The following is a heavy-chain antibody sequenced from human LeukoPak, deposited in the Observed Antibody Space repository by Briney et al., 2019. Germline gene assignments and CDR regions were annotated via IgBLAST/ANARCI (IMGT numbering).Heavy chain of an antibody. D-gene: IGHD5-12*01. CDR2: IYYSGST. V-gene: IGHV4-59*08. Sequence: SETLSLTCTVSGGSVNGYYWNWIRQPPGKGLEWIGYIYYSGSTNYNPSLKSRVTISVDTSKNQFSLKLSSVTAADTAVYYCARQGYSAYEILDYWGQGTLVTVSS. CDR3: ARQGYSAYEILDY. CDR1: GGSVNGYY. J-gene: IGHJ4*02.